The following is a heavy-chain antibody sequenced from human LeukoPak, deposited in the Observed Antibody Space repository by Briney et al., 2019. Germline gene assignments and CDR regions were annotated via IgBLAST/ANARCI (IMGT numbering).Heavy chain of an antibody. CDR2: INPSGGST. CDR3: ARVAVEPPKLWFVEYGSPLNY. CDR1: GYTFTSYY. Sequence: ASVKVSCKASGYTFTSYYMHWVRQAPGQGLEWMGIINPSGGSTSYAQKFQGRVTMTRDTSTSTVYMELSSLRSEDTAVYYCARVAVEPPKLWFVEYGSPLNYWGQRALGTVSS. D-gene: IGHD3-10*01. J-gene: IGHJ4*02. V-gene: IGHV1-46*01.